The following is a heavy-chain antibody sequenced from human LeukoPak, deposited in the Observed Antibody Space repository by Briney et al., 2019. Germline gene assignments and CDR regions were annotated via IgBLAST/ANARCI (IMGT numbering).Heavy chain of an antibody. CDR1: GFTFSSYD. D-gene: IGHD6-13*01. J-gene: IGHJ3*02. CDR3: ARGGTVTSSSWSGGAFDI. CDR2: IGTAGDT. V-gene: IGHV3-13*01. Sequence: PGGPLRLSCAASGFTFSSYDMHWVRQATGKGLEWVSAIGTAGDTYYPGSVKGRFTISTENAKNSLYLQMNSLRAGDTAVYYCARGGTVTSSSWSGGAFDIWGQGTMVTVSS.